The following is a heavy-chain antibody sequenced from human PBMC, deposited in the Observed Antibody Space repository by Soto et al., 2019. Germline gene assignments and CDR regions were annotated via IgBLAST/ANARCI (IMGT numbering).Heavy chain of an antibody. Sequence: QVQLVESGGGVVQPGRSLRLSCAASGFTFSSYGMHWVRQAPGKGLEWVAVIWYDGSNKYYADSVKGRFTISRDNSKNTLYLQMNSLRAEDTAVYYRARDSGYSYGGKYYYYGMDVWGQGTTVTVSS. CDR1: GFTFSSYG. J-gene: IGHJ6*02. CDR2: IWYDGSNK. CDR3: ARDSGYSYGGKYYYYGMDV. D-gene: IGHD5-18*01. V-gene: IGHV3-33*01.